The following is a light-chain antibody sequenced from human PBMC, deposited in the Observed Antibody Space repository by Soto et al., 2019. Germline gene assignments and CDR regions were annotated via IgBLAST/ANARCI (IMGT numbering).Light chain of an antibody. CDR2: GAS. CDR1: QSVSSNH. Sequence: EIVLTQSPGTLSLSPGERATLSCRASQSVSSNHLAWYQQRRGQPPRLLIYGASSRAAGTPGRFRGSVSGTDFTLTIVTLEPEDSAVYYCQQYATSPLTFGPGTKVDI. J-gene: IGKJ3*01. V-gene: IGKV3-20*01. CDR3: QQYATSPLT.